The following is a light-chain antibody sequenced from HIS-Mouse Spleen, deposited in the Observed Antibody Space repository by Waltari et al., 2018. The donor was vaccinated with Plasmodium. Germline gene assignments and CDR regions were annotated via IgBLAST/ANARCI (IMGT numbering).Light chain of an antibody. J-gene: IGLJ3*02. CDR2: GDS. CDR1: KIGRKR. V-gene: IGLV3-21*02. CDR3: YSAADNNRV. Sequence: SYVLTQPPSVSVAPGQTARITCGGKKIGRKRVPGYQQKPGRAPVLAVYGDSDRPSWIPERFSGSSAGTTVTLTISGAQVEDEADYYCYSAADNNRVFGGGTKLTVL.